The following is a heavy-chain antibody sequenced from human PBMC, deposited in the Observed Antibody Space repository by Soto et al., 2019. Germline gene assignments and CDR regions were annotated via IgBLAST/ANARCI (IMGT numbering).Heavy chain of an antibody. D-gene: IGHD5-18*01. CDR2: ISYDGSNK. V-gene: IGHV3-30-3*01. Sequence: GGSLRLSCAASGFTFSSYAMHWVRQAPGKGLEWVAVISYDGSNKYYADSVKGRFTISRDNSKNTLYLQMNSLRAEDTAVYYCARDSGRDTAMAVFDYWGQGTLVTVSS. CDR1: GFTFSSYA. CDR3: ARDSGRDTAMAVFDY. J-gene: IGHJ4*02.